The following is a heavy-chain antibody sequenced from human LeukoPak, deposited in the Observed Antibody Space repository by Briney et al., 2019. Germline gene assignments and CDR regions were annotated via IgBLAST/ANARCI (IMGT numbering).Heavy chain of an antibody. Sequence: GGSLRLSCAASGFTFSSYAMSWVRQAPGKGLEWVSAISGSGGSTYYADSVKGRFTISRDNAKNSLYLQMNSLRAEDTAVYYCASFRAVAGRGFDYWGQGTLVTVSS. CDR2: ISGSGGST. CDR3: ASFRAVAGRGFDY. D-gene: IGHD6-19*01. V-gene: IGHV3-23*01. CDR1: GFTFSSYA. J-gene: IGHJ4*02.